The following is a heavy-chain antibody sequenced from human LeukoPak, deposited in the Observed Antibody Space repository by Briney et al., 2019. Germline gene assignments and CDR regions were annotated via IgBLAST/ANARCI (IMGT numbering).Heavy chain of an antibody. J-gene: IGHJ5*02. D-gene: IGHD2-8*01. V-gene: IGHV1-46*01. CDR2: INPCGGGT. CDR1: GYTFTSYY. Sequence: ASVKVSCKASGYTFTSYYIHWVRQAPGQGLEWMGVINPCGGGTSYAQKFQGRVTMTRDTSTSTVYMDLRSLRSEDTAVYFCARDMLAVPSNWFDPWGQGTLVTVSS. CDR3: ARDMLAVPSNWFDP.